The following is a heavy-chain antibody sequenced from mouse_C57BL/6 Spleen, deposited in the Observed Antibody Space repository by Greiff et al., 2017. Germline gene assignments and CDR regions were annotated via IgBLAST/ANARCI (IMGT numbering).Heavy chain of an antibody. CDR3: ARVWDYYAMDY. CDR1: GFTFSDYG. V-gene: IGHV5-17*01. CDR2: ISSGSSTI. D-gene: IGHD4-1*01. J-gene: IGHJ4*01. Sequence: EVQRVESGGGLVKPGGSLKLSCAASGFTFSDYGMHWVRQAPEKGLEWVAYISSGSSTIYYADTVKGRFTISRDNAKNTLFLQRTSLRSEDTAMYYGARVWDYYAMDYWGQGTSVTVSS.